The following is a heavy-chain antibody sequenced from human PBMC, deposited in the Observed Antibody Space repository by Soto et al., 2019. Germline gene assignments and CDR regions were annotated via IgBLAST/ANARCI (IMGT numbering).Heavy chain of an antibody. V-gene: IGHV1-18*01. J-gene: IGHJ4*02. CDR2: ISAYNGNT. CDR3: ARDLGYCSSTSCPRFDF. Sequence: ASVKGSCKASGYGFSRYGISWGRKAHGQGLEWMGWISAYNGNTNYAQKLQGRVTMTTDTSTSTAYMELRSLRSDDTAVYYCARDLGYCSSTSCPRFDFWGQGTLVTVSS. D-gene: IGHD2-2*01. CDR1: GYGFSRYG.